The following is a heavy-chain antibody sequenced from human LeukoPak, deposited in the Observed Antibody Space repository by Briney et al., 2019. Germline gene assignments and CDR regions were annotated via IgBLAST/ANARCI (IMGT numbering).Heavy chain of an antibody. J-gene: IGHJ4*02. CDR2: ISGSGGST. Sequence: PGASLRLSCAASGFTFSSYAMSWVRLAPGKGLEWVSAISGSGGSTYYADSVKGRFTISRDNSKNTLYLQMNSLRAEDTAVYYCARGLYSSGWFRGDFDYWGQGTLVTVSS. CDR1: GFTFSSYA. V-gene: IGHV3-23*01. D-gene: IGHD6-19*01. CDR3: ARGLYSSGWFRGDFDY.